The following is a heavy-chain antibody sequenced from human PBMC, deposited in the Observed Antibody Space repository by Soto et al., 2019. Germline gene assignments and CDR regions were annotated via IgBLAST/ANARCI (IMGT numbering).Heavy chain of an antibody. CDR1: GFTFITYA. D-gene: IGHD6-13*01. V-gene: IGHV3-64*01. CDR3: ARAASSTWYLAY. J-gene: IGHJ4*02. CDR2: LTNNGGTT. Sequence: EVQLVESGGGLVQPGGSLRLSCAASGFTFITYAMHWVRQAPGKGLEYVSALTNNGGTTYYASSVKGRFTISRDNSKNTLYLQMGSLRAEDMAVYYCARAASSTWYLAYWGQGTLVTVSS.